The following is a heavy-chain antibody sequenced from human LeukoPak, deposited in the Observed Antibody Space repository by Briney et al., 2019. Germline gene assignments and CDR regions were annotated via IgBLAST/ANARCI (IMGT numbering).Heavy chain of an antibody. V-gene: IGHV3-23*01. CDR2: TSSSDAGT. Sequence: GGSLRLSCAASGFTLSTYAMSWVRQTPGKGLEWVAATSSSDAGTYYADSVKGRFTISRDNSKSTLYIQVNSLRAEDTAVYYCARAKPKNMVRGLIMRRESRYYFDYWGQGTLVTVSS. J-gene: IGHJ4*02. D-gene: IGHD3-10*01. CDR1: GFTLSTYA. CDR3: ARAKPKNMVRGLIMRRESRYYFDY.